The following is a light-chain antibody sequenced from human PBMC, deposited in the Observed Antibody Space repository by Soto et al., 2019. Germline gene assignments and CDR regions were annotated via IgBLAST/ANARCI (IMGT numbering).Light chain of an antibody. V-gene: IGKV3-20*01. Sequence: EVVLTQSPDTLSLSPGEGVTLSCRASETVRDYVAWHQKQPGQAPRLLVFGASTRASGVPDRFSGSGSGTYFPLTINRMEPDDFAVYYCQQYDTSPYSFGQGTKLEIK. CDR1: ETVRDY. CDR2: GAS. J-gene: IGKJ2*01. CDR3: QQYDTSPYS.